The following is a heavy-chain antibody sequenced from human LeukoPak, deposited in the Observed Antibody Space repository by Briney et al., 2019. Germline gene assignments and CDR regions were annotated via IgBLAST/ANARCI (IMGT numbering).Heavy chain of an antibody. J-gene: IGHJ4*02. V-gene: IGHV3-48*01. CDR2: ISSSSSTI. Sequence: GGSLRLSCAASGFTFSSYSMNWVRQAPGKGLEWVSYISSSSSTIYYADSVKGRFTISRDNAKNSLYPQTNSLRAEDTAVYYCAKGDTTWELPHDYWGQGTLVTVSS. CDR1: GFTFSSYS. CDR3: AKGDTTWELPHDY. D-gene: IGHD1-26*01.